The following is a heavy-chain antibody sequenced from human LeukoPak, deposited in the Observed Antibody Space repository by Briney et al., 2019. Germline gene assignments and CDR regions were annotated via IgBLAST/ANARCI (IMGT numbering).Heavy chain of an antibody. CDR1: GFTFSSYS. V-gene: IGHV3-21*01. J-gene: IGHJ5*02. D-gene: IGHD3-22*01. CDR3: ARGSGMMDYFDSSGRTDWFDP. Sequence: GGSLRLSCAASGFTFSSYSMNWVRQAPGKGLEWVSSISSSSSYIYYADSVKGRFTISRDNAKNSLYLQMNSLRAEDTAVYYCARGSGMMDYFDSSGRTDWFDPWGQGTLVTVSS. CDR2: ISSSSSYI.